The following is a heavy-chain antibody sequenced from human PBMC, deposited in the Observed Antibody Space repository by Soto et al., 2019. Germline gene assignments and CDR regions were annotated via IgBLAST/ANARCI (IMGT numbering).Heavy chain of an antibody. V-gene: IGHV3-53*02. CDR1: GFTVSSDS. Sequence: EVQLVETGGDLIQPGGSLRLSCAASGFTVSSDSMTWVRQAPGKGLDGISIIYSDNNTDYADYVKGRFSISRDTSNNILYLQRNSLRADVTADYYCPRHYSAMGVWGQGTKVTVSS. CDR3: PRHYSAMGV. CDR2: IYSDNNT. J-gene: IGHJ6*02.